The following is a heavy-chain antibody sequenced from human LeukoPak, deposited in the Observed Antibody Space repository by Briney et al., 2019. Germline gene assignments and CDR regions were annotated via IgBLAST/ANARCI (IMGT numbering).Heavy chain of an antibody. Sequence: GGSLRLSCAASGFSFSNYGMHWVRQAPGKGLEWVAVVSNDGSNKNYAESVKGRFTISRDNSKNTLYLQMNSLRAEDTAVCYCARARGTTGTTRIAFDIWGKGTMVTVSS. V-gene: IGHV3-30*03. CDR2: VSNDGSNK. CDR1: GFSFSNYG. D-gene: IGHD1-1*01. J-gene: IGHJ3*02. CDR3: ARARGTTGTTRIAFDI.